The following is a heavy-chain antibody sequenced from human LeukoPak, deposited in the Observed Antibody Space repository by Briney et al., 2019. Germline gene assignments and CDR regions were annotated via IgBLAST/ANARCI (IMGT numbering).Heavy chain of an antibody. CDR3: ARAYGKWNDVYFYAFDL. Sequence: GGSLRLSCAASRFTFDEYGMSWVRHTAGKGLEWVSGTNWNGRSIGYADSVKGRFTVSRDNAKSSLYLQMNSLRAEDTALYYCARAYGKWNDVYFYAFDLWGQGTIVTVSS. D-gene: IGHD1-20*01. CDR1: RFTFDEYG. CDR2: TNWNGRSI. V-gene: IGHV3-20*04. J-gene: IGHJ3*01.